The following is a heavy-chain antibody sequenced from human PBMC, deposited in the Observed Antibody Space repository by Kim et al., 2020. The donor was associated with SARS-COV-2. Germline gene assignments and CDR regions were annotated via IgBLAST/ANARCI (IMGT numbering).Heavy chain of an antibody. CDR2: A. Sequence: AKYADSVKGRFTISRDNTKNTLYLQMNNLRPEDAAVYYCARYSGSAFDIWGQGTMVSVSS. J-gene: IGHJ3*02. CDR3: ARYSGSAFDI. V-gene: IGHV3-74*01. D-gene: IGHD1-26*01.